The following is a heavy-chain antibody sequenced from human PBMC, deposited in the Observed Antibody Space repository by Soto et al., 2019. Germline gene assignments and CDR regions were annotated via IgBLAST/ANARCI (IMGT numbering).Heavy chain of an antibody. J-gene: IGHJ6*03. CDR2: IYYSGST. CDR1: GGSVSSYY. Sequence: SETLSLTCTVSGGSVSSYYWSWIRQPPGKGLEWIGYIYYSGSTNYNPSLKSRVTISVDTSKNQFSLKLSSVTAADTAVYYCARHKDYYYYYYMDVWGKGTTVTVSS. V-gene: IGHV4-59*08. CDR3: ARHKDYYYYYYMDV.